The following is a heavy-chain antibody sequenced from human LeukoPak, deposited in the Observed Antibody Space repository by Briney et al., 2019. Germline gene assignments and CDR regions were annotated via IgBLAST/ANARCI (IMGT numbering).Heavy chain of an antibody. CDR1: GFTFSSFG. J-gene: IGHJ4*02. V-gene: IGHV3-30*18. CDR2: IPYDGSYK. Sequence: PGGSLRLSCAASGFTFSSFGMHWVRQAPGKGLEWLAVIPYDGSYKYYADSVKGRVTISRDDSKSTLYLQMNSLRADDTAVYFCAKDHADIVVLPSARIDSWGQGTLVTVSS. D-gene: IGHD2-2*01. CDR3: AKDHADIVVLPSARIDS.